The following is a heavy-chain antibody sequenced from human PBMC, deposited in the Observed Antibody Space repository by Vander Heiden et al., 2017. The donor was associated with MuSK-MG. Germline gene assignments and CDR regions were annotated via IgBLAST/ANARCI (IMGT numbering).Heavy chain of an antibody. CDR3: ARLYCSSTSCFDY. V-gene: IGHV4-59*08. CDR1: GGSVSGFY. Sequence: QVQLQESGPGLGKPSEPLSLTCPASGGSVSGFYWAWIRQPPGKGLEWIGYIYYSGSTNYNPSLKSRVTISVDTSKNQFSLKLNSVTAADTAVYYCARLYCSSTSCFDYWGQGTLVTVSS. D-gene: IGHD2-2*01. CDR2: IYYSGST. J-gene: IGHJ4*02.